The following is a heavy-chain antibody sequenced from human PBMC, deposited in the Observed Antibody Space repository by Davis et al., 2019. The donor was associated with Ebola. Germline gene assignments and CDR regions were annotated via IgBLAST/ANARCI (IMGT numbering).Heavy chain of an antibody. CDR2: INSANGNT. D-gene: IGHD5-18*01. CDR1: GYTFKSYA. Sequence: ASVKVSCKTSGYTFKSYAIHWVRQAPGQRFEWMGWINSANGNTKYSQKFQGRVTITRDTSASTAYMELSSLRSEDTAVYYCASSGAAMVLFYYGMDVWGQGTTVTVSS. CDR3: ASSGAAMVLFYYGMDV. V-gene: IGHV1-3*01. J-gene: IGHJ6*02.